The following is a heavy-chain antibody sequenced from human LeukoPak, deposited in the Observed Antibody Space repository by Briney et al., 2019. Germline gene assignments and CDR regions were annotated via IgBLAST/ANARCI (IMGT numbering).Heavy chain of an antibody. D-gene: IGHD5-18*01. CDR2: IIPIFGTA. CDR1: GGTFSSYA. CDR3: ATGRHGYRYGNDY. Sequence: SVKVSCKASGGTFSSYAISGVRQAPGQGLEWMGGIIPIFGTANYAQKFQGRVTITADKSTSTAYMELSSLRSEATAVYYCATGRHGYRYGNDYWGQETLVTVSS. V-gene: IGHV1-69*06. J-gene: IGHJ4*02.